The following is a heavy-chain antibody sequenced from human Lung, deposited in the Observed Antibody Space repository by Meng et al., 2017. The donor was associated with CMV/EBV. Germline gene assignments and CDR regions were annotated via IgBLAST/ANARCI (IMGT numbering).Heavy chain of an antibody. J-gene: IGHJ5*02. CDR2: ISYNGFNE. V-gene: IGHV3-30-3*01. CDR1: GFTFSSFA. Sequence: GESLKISCAASGFTFSSFAMHWVRQAPGKGLEWVAVISYNGFNEYHADSVKGRFTISRDNSKNTLSLQMNSLRAEDTALYYCVRGQLFCSGGSCYQHFDPWGQGTXVTVSS. CDR3: VRGQLFCSGGSCYQHFDP. D-gene: IGHD2-15*01.